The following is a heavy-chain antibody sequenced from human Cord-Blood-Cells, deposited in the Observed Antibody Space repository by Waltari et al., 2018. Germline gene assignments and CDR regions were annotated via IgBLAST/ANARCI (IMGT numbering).Heavy chain of an antibody. D-gene: IGHD3-3*01. CDR2: ISAYNGNT. J-gene: IGHJ5*02. CDR3: ARVGPLTIFGVDNWFDP. CDR1: GYTFTSYG. Sequence: QVQLVQSGAEVKKPGASVKVSCTASGYTFTSYGLSWVRQAPGQGLEWMGWISAYNGNTNYAQKLQGRGTMTTDTSTSTAYMELRSLRSDDTAVYYCARVGPLTIFGVDNWFDPWGQGTLVTVSS. V-gene: IGHV1-18*04.